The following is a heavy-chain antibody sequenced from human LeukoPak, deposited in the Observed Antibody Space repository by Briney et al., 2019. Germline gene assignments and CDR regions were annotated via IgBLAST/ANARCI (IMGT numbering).Heavy chain of an antibody. D-gene: IGHD6-19*01. V-gene: IGHV3-21*04. CDR1: GFTFSSYS. Sequence: GGSLRLSCAAPGFTFSSYSMNWVRQAPGKGLEWVSSISSSSSYIYYADSVKGRFTIPRDNAKNYLYLQMNSLKAEDTAIYYCATSIGVAVAFDFWGQGTLVTVSS. J-gene: IGHJ4*02. CDR2: ISSSSSYI. CDR3: ATSIGVAVAFDF.